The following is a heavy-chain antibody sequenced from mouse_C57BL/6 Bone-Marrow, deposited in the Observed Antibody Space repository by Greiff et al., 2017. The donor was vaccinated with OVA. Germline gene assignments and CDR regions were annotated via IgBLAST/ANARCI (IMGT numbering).Heavy chain of an antibody. Sequence: VQLQQSGAELVRPGTSVKVSCKASGYAFTNYLIEWVQQRPGQGLEWIGVINPGSGGTNYNEKFKGKATLTADKSSSTAYMQLSSLTTEDSAVYCCARSATGRFDYWGQGTLVTVSA. CDR1: GYAFTNYL. J-gene: IGHJ3*01. CDR3: ARSATGRFDY. CDR2: INPGSGGT. V-gene: IGHV1-54*01.